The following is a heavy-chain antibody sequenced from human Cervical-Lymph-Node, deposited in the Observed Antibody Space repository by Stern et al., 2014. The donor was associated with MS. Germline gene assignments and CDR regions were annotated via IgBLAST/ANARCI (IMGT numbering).Heavy chain of an antibody. CDR1: GYTFTGYY. CDR3: ARSPEMTY. D-gene: IGHD2-2*01. Sequence: QVQLGQSGAEVKKPGASVRVSCQTSGYTFTGYYLHWVRQAPGRGLEWIGRINPKSGGPNYAQDFQGRVTLTRVTSISTVYMELRGLKFDDTAIYYCARSPEMTYWGQGTLVTVSS. CDR2: INPKSGGP. J-gene: IGHJ4*02. V-gene: IGHV1-2*06.